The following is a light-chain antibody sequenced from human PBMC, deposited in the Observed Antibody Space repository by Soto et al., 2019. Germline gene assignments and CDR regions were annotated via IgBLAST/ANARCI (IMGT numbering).Light chain of an antibody. CDR1: SSNIGNNY. V-gene: IGLV1-51*01. Sequence: QSVLTQPPSVSAAPGQKVTISCSGSSSNIGNNYVSWYQHLPGTAPKLLIYDNNKRPSGIPDRFSGSKSCTSATLGITGLQTGDEADYYCGTWDSSLSSGWGVFGGGTKLTVL. CDR2: DNN. J-gene: IGLJ2*01. CDR3: GTWDSSLSSGWGV.